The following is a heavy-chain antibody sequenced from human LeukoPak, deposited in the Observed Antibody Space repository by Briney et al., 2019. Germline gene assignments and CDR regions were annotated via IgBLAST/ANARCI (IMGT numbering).Heavy chain of an antibody. V-gene: IGHV3-23*01. CDR1: GFTFSSYA. D-gene: IGHD5-18*01. J-gene: IGHJ4*02. CDR3: AKAVSIYTAMVYFDY. CDR2: ISGSGGST. Sequence: PGGSLRLSCAASGFTFSSYAMSWVRQAPGKGLEWVSVISGSGGSTYYADSVRGRFSISRDNSKNTLYLQMNSLRAEDTAVYYCAKAVSIYTAMVYFDYWGQGTLVTVSS.